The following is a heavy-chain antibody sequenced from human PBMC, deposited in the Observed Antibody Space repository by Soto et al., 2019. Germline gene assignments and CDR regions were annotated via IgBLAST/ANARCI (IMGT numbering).Heavy chain of an antibody. CDR3: ARELAVRSSDALDI. D-gene: IGHD4-17*01. J-gene: IGHJ3*02. Sequence: GGSLRLSCAASGFTFSSYGMHWVRQAPGKGLEWVAVIWYDGSNKYYADSVKGRFTISRDNSKNTLFLQMNSLRAEDTAVYYCARELAVRSSDALDIWGQGTMVTVSS. CDR2: IWYDGSNK. CDR1: GFTFSSYG. V-gene: IGHV3-33*01.